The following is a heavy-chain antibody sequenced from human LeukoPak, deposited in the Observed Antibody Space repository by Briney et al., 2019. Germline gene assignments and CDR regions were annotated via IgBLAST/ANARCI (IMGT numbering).Heavy chain of an antibody. Sequence: PSETLSLTCAVYGGSFSGYYWSWIRQPPGKGLEWIGEINHSGSTNYNPSLKSRVTISVDTSKNQFSLKLSSVTAADTAVYYCAREVASTGNYDFWGGYSTGYYYYYMDVWGKGTTVTVSS. CDR2: INHSGST. V-gene: IGHV4-34*01. J-gene: IGHJ6*03. CDR3: AREVASTGNYDFWGGYSTGYYYYYMDV. D-gene: IGHD3-3*01. CDR1: GGSFSGYY.